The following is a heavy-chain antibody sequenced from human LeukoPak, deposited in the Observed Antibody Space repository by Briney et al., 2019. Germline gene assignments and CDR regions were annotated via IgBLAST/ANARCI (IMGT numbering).Heavy chain of an antibody. V-gene: IGHV3-33*08. CDR1: GFTFSSYA. Sequence: GRSLRLSCAASGFTFSSYAMHWVRQAPGKGLEWVALIWYDGSNKYYADSVKGRLTISRDNSKNTLYLQMNSLRAEDTAVYYCAREGPRGNSQFDYWGQGTLVTVSS. CDR3: AREGPRGNSQFDY. J-gene: IGHJ4*02. D-gene: IGHD2/OR15-2a*01. CDR2: IWYDGSNK.